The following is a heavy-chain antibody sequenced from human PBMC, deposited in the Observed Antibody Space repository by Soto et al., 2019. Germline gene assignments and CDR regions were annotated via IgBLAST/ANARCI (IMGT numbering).Heavy chain of an antibody. J-gene: IGHJ4*02. CDR2: INQDGGEQ. V-gene: IGHV3-7*01. CDR3: ARNPHYGLFDY. CDR1: GFSFSSYW. Sequence: GGSLRLSCAASGFSFSSYWMTWVRQAPGKGLEWVANINQDGGEQYYVDSVKGRFTISRDNAKNSLYLQMNSLRAEDTAVYYCARNPHYGLFDYWGQGTLVTVSS. D-gene: IGHD3-10*01.